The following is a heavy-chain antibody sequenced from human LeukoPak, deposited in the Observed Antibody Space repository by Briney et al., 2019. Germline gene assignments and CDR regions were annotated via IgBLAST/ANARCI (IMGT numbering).Heavy chain of an antibody. CDR3: ATDDVTTGTKTALGY. V-gene: IGHV1-58*01. Sequence: SVKVSFKASGFTFTSSAVQWVRQARGQGLEWIGWIVVGSGNTNYAQKFQERVTINRDMSTSTAYMELSSLRSEDRAVYYCATDDVTTGTKTALGYWGQGTLVTVSS. CDR2: IVVGSGNT. J-gene: IGHJ4*02. CDR1: GFTFTSSA. D-gene: IGHD1-1*01.